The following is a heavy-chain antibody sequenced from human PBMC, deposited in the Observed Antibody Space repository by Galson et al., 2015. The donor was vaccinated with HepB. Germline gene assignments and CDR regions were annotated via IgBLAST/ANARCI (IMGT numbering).Heavy chain of an antibody. V-gene: IGHV4-39*01. Sequence: TLSLTCTVSGGSISSSSYYWGWIRQPPGKGLEWIGSIYYSGSTYYNPSLKSRVTISVDTSKNQFSLKLSSVTAADTAVYYCARQPAAIPKYYFDYWGQGTLVTVSS. CDR2: IYYSGST. CDR1: GGSISSSSYY. D-gene: IGHD2-2*02. J-gene: IGHJ4*02. CDR3: ARQPAAIPKYYFDY.